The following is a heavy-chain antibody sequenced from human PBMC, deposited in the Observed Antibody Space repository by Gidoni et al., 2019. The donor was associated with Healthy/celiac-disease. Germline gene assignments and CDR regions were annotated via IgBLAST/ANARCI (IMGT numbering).Heavy chain of an antibody. D-gene: IGHD3-10*01. CDR3: VIYGSGSSNNWFDP. CDR1: GFTFSSYA. V-gene: IGHV3-23*01. CDR2: ISGSGGST. Sequence: EVQLLESGGGLVQPGGSLRLSCAASGFTFSSYAMSWVRQAPGKGLEWVSAISGSGGSTYYADSVKGRFTISRDNSKNTLYLQMNSLRAEDTAVYYCVIYGSGSSNNWFDPWGQGTLVTVSS. J-gene: IGHJ5*02.